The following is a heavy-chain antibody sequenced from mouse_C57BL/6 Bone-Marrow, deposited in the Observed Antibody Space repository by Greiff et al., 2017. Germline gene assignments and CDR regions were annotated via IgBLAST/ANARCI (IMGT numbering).Heavy chain of an antibody. V-gene: IGHV1-39*01. J-gene: IGHJ1*03. D-gene: IGHD1-1*01. Sequence: LQESGPELVKPGASVKISCKASGYSFTDYNLNWVTQSNGKSLEWIGVINPNYGSTSYHQKFKGKATLTVDQSSSAAYMQLNSLTSEDSAVYYCARIHYYGSSYDWYFDVWGTGTTVTVSS. CDR1: GYSFTDYN. CDR2: INPNYGST. CDR3: ARIHYYGSSYDWYFDV.